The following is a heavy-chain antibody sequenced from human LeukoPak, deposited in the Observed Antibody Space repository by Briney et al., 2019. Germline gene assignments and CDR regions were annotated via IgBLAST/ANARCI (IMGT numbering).Heavy chain of an antibody. CDR2: IYYSGST. V-gene: IGHV4-31*03. D-gene: IGHD2-15*01. CDR1: GGSISSGGYY. CDR3: ARENRGGQGRDAFDI. J-gene: IGHJ3*02. Sequence: SQTLSLTCTVSGGSISSGGYYWSWIRQHPGKGLEWIGYIYYSGSTYYNPSPKSRVTISVDTSKNQFSLKLSSVTAADTAVYYCARENRGGQGRDAFDIWGQGTMVTVSS.